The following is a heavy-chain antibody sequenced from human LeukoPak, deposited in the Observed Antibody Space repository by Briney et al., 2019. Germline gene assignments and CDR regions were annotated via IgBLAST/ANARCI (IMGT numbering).Heavy chain of an antibody. J-gene: IGHJ4*02. V-gene: IGHV3-48*03. CDR1: GGTFSRFE. D-gene: IGHD2-15*01. Sequence: PGGSLRLSCVASGGTFSRFEMNWVRQAPGKGLEWISHISRGTYIAYADSVKGRFSISRDNAKNSLYLQMNSLRAEDTAVYYCTREQDREAAATVIGDSWGQGTLVTVSS. CDR3: TREQDREAAATVIGDS. CDR2: ISRGTYI.